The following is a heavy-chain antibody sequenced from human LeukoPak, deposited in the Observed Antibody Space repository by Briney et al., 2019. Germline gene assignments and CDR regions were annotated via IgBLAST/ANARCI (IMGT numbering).Heavy chain of an antibody. CDR3: ARGRRWWELHEAFDI. D-gene: IGHD1-26*01. Sequence: ASVKVSCKASGYTFTSYDINWVRQATEQGLEWMGWMNPNSGNTGYAQKFQGRGTITRNTYISTASLELSSQRSEDTAVYYCARGRRWWELHEAFDIWGQGTMVTVSS. CDR2: MNPNSGNT. CDR1: GYTFTSYD. V-gene: IGHV1-8*03. J-gene: IGHJ3*02.